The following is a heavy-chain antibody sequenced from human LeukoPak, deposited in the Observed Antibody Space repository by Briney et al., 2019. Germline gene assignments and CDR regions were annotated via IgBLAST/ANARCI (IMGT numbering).Heavy chain of an antibody. Sequence: PGGSLRLSCSASGFTFSDYDMNWIRQAPGKGLEWVSYIRGDGSTIYDADSVKGRFFISRDNARDSLYLQMNSLRAEDTAVYYCAREGRGYYGDFDYWDQGTLVTVSS. CDR1: GFTFSDYD. J-gene: IGHJ4*02. CDR3: AREGRGYYGDFDY. CDR2: IRGDGSTI. V-gene: IGHV3-11*01. D-gene: IGHD3-22*01.